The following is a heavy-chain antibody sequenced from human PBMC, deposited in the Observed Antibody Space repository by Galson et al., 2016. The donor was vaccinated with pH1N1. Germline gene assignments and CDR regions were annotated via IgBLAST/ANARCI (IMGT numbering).Heavy chain of an antibody. Sequence: SVKVSCKASGGTFSTYVIIWVRQAPGQGLEWMGRIVPITGVTNYAQKFQDRVTITADESTSTAYTELSSLRSEDTGVYYCAPGGDDYGGNPHWFDPWGQGTLVTVSS. CDR3: APGGDDYGGNPHWFDP. J-gene: IGHJ5*02. CDR2: IVPITGVT. V-gene: IGHV1-69*04. CDR1: GGTFSTYV. D-gene: IGHD4-23*01.